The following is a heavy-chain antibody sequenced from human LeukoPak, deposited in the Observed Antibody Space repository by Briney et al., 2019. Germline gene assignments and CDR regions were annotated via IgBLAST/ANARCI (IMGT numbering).Heavy chain of an antibody. V-gene: IGHV4-59*08. D-gene: IGHD4-17*01. Sequence: SESLSLTCTVSGGSISSYYRSWIRQPPGKGLEWVGSIYYSGSTNYNPSLKSRVTISVDTSKNQFSMKLSSVTAADTAVYYCARHGNDGDYPLDYWGQGTLVTVSS. CDR1: GGSISSYY. CDR2: IYYSGST. CDR3: ARHGNDGDYPLDY. J-gene: IGHJ4*02.